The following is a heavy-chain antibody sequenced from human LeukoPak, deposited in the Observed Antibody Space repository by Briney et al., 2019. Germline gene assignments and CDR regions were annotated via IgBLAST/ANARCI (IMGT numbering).Heavy chain of an antibody. CDR1: GGSISSGGSY. D-gene: IGHD3-22*01. Sequence: SQTLSLTCTVSGGSISSGGSYWSWIRQHPGKGLEWIGYVYFSGSTYYNPSLKSRVTISVDTSKNQFSLKLTSVTAADTAVYYCARGYYYDSGGYYLDYWGQGTLVTVSS. CDR2: VYFSGST. J-gene: IGHJ4*02. V-gene: IGHV4-31*03. CDR3: ARGYYYDSGGYYLDY.